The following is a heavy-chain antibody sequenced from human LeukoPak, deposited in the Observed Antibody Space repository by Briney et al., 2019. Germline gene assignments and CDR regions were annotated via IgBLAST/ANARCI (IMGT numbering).Heavy chain of an antibody. D-gene: IGHD6-13*01. J-gene: IGHJ6*03. V-gene: IGHV4-34*01. CDR3: ARVVGAAAGRGRDYYYYMDV. Sequence: PSETLSLTCAVYGGSFSGYYWSWIRQPPGKGLEWIGEINHSGSTNYNPSLKSRVTISVDTSKNQFSLKLSSVTAADTAVCYCARVVGAAAGRGRDYYYYMDVWGKGTTVTVSS. CDR2: INHSGST. CDR1: GGSFSGYY.